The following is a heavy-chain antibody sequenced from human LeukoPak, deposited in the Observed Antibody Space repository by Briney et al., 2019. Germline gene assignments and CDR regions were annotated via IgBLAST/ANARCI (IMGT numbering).Heavy chain of an antibody. CDR2: IYYSGST. Sequence: SETLSLTCTVSGGSISSSSYYWGWIRQPPGKGLEWIGSIYYSGSTYYNPSLKSRVTISVDTSKNQFSLKLSSVTAADTAVYYCARVPRITMVRGVIMGWFDPWGQGTLVTVSS. CDR3: ARVPRITMVRGVIMGWFDP. J-gene: IGHJ5*02. CDR1: GGSISSSSYY. V-gene: IGHV4-39*07. D-gene: IGHD3-10*01.